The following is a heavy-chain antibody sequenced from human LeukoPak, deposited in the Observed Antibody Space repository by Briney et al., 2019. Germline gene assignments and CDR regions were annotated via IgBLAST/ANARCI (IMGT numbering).Heavy chain of an antibody. V-gene: IGHV1-69*05. CDR3: ARGLRLYSSSWYDSFDY. J-gene: IGHJ4*02. Sequence: SVKVSCKASGGIFSSYAISWVRQAPGQGLEWMGGIIPIFGTANYAQKFRGRVTITTDESTSTAYMELSSLRSEDTAVYYCARGLRLYSSSWYDSFDYWGQGTLVTVSS. CDR1: GGIFSSYA. D-gene: IGHD6-13*01. CDR2: IIPIFGTA.